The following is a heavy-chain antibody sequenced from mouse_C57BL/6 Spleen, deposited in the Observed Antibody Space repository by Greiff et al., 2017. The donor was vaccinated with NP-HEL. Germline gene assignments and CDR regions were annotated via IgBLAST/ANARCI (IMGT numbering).Heavy chain of an antibody. V-gene: IGHV5-16*01. J-gene: IGHJ2*01. D-gene: IGHD2-3*01. CDR3: ARERGLLPFDD. CDR1: GFTFSDYY. Sequence: EVQRVESEGGLVQPGSSMKLSCTASGFTFSDYYMAWVRQVPEKGLEWVANINYDGSSTYYLDSLKSRFIISRDNAKNILYLQMSSLKSEDTATYYCARERGLLPFDDWGQGTTLTVSS. CDR2: INYDGSST.